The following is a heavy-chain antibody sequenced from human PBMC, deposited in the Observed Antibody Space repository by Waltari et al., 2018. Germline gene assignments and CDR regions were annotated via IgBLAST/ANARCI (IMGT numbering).Heavy chain of an antibody. Sequence: QLQLQGSGPGLVNPSETLSLTCTVSGGSIRSSSYYWGWVRQPPGKGLEWIGTIYYSGSTYYNPSLQSRVTISVDTSKSQFSLKLSSVTAADTAVYYCARHGRKGSIVRGPDSWGQGTLVTVSS. D-gene: IGHD1-26*01. J-gene: IGHJ4*02. CDR3: ARHGRKGSIVRGPDS. CDR1: GGSIRSSSYY. CDR2: IYYSGST. V-gene: IGHV4-39*01.